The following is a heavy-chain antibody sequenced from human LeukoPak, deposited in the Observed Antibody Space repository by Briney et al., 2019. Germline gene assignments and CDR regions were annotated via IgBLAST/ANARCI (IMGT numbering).Heavy chain of an antibody. CDR2: INNNGGST. CDR3: ARAPSFTDIPYFDY. D-gene: IGHD5-18*01. V-gene: IGHV3-64*01. CDR1: GFTFSSYA. Sequence: GGSLRLSCAASGFTFSSYAMHWVRQAPGKGLEYVSAINNNGGSTYYANSVKGRFTISRDNSKNTLYLQMGSLRAEDMAVYYCARAPSFTDIPYFDYWGQGTVVTVSS. J-gene: IGHJ4*02.